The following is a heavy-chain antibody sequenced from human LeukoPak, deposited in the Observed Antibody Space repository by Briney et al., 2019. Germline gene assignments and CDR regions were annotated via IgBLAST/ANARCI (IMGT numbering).Heavy chain of an antibody. D-gene: IGHD5-24*01. CDR2: IKEDGTET. CDR3: AKEGRSLQTY. CDR1: GFMFSSNW. Sequence: GGSLRLSCAASGFMFSSNWMSWVRLAPGKGLEWVANIKEDGTETYYVDSVKGRFTISRDNAKNSLYLQMNSLRVEDTAVYYCAKEGRSLQTYWGQGTLITVSS. J-gene: IGHJ4*02. V-gene: IGHV3-7*03.